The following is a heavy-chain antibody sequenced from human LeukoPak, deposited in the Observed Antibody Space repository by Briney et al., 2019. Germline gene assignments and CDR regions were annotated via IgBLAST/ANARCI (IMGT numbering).Heavy chain of an antibody. Sequence: PGGSLRLSCAASGFTFNKYTMNWVRQAPGKGLEWVSAISGSGGSTYYADSVKGRFTISRDNSKNTLYLQMNSLRAEDTAVYYCAKDGRTNYYGSGSYYPHDYWGQGTLVTVSS. D-gene: IGHD3-10*01. V-gene: IGHV3-23*01. J-gene: IGHJ4*02. CDR3: AKDGRTNYYGSGSYYPHDY. CDR1: GFTFNKYT. CDR2: ISGSGGST.